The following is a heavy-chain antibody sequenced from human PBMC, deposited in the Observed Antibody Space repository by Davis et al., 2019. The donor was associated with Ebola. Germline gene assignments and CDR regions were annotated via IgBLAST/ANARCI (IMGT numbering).Heavy chain of an antibody. V-gene: IGHV4-59*12. CDR3: VRGRTWGIPDY. J-gene: IGHJ4*02. CDR1: GYTFTSYG. Sequence: SCKASGYTFTSYGISWIRQPPGKGLEWIGYIYYSGSTNYNPSLKSRVVISVDTSKNQFSLNLTSVTAADTTIYYCVRGRTWGIPDYWGQGTLVTVSS. D-gene: IGHD7-27*01. CDR2: IYYSGST.